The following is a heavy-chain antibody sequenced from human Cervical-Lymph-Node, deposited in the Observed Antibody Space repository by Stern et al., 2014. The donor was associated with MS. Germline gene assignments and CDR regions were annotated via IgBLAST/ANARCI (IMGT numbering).Heavy chain of an antibody. V-gene: IGHV1-2*06. Sequence: QVQLGQSGAEVKKPGASVKVSCKASGYTFTGQYMHWVRQAPGQGLEWMGRINPNSGGTSHAQKFQGRVTMTRDTSINTASMELSRLTSDDTAMYYCARGLRGDWNYDAFDYWGQGTLVTVSS. J-gene: IGHJ4*02. D-gene: IGHD1-7*01. CDR2: INPNSGGT. CDR1: GYTFTGQY. CDR3: ARGLRGDWNYDAFDY.